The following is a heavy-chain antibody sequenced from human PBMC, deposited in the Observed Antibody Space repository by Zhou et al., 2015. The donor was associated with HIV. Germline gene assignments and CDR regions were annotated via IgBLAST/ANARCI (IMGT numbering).Heavy chain of an antibody. J-gene: IGHJ4*02. CDR1: GFTFNTHG. V-gene: IGHV3-30*02. D-gene: IGHD6-13*01. Sequence: QVQLVQSGGRRGPAWGGSLRLSCAASGFTFNTHGMHWVRQAPGKGLEWVAFIRYDGSDKYYLDSVKGRFTISRDNSNNTLYLQMNSLRPEDTAVYFCAKPGIAAPGPFDYWGQGTLVTVSS. CDR3: AKPGIAAPGPFDY. CDR2: IRYDGSDK.